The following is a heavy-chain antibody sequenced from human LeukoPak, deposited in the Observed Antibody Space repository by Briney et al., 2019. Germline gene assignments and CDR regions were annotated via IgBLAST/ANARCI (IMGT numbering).Heavy chain of an antibody. CDR3: ARGPYSYGFDY. J-gene: IGHJ4*02. CDR2: ISYDGSNK. CDR1: GFTFSSYG. V-gene: IGHV3-30*03. D-gene: IGHD5-18*01. Sequence: GRSLRLSCAASGFTFSSYGMHWVRQAPGKGLEWVAVISYDGSNKYYADSVKGRFTISRDNSKNTLYLQMNSLRAEDTAVYYCARGPYSYGFDYWGQGTLVTVSS.